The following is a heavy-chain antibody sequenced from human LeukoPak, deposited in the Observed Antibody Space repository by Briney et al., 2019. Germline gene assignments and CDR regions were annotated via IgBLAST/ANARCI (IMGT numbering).Heavy chain of an antibody. V-gene: IGHV3-11*05. D-gene: IGHD3/OR15-3a*01. J-gene: IGHJ5*02. CDR1: GFTFSDYY. Sequence: GGSLRLSCAASGFTFSDYYMSWIRQAPGKGREWVSYISSSSSYTNYADSVKGRFTISRDNAKNSLYLQMNSLKAEDTAVYYCAKGWTSIKYDPWGQGTLVTVSS. CDR3: AKGWTSIKYDP. CDR2: ISSSSSYT.